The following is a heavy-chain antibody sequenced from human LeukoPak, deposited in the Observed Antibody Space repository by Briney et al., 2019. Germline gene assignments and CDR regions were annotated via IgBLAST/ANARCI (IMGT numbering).Heavy chain of an antibody. D-gene: IGHD3-10*01. V-gene: IGHV1-69*13. Sequence: GASVKVSCKASGGTFSSYAISWVRQAPGQGLEWMGGIIPIFGTANYAQKFQGRVTITADESTCTAYMELSSLRSEDTAVYYCASLISVRGVIIDYWGQGTLVTVSS. CDR1: GGTFSSYA. CDR2: IIPIFGTA. J-gene: IGHJ4*02. CDR3: ASLISVRGVIIDY.